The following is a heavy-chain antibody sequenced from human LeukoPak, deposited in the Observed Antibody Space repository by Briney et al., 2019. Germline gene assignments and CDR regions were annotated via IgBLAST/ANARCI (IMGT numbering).Heavy chain of an antibody. CDR2: VSGSGGST. CDR1: GFSFSNYA. J-gene: IGHJ4*02. Sequence: GGSLRLSCAASGFSFSNYAMNWVRQAPGKGLEWVSGVSGSGGSTKYADSVKGRFTISRDNSKNTMYLQMSSLRVEDTAVYYCAKDRVFGILIGGGFDYWGQGTQLIVSS. D-gene: IGHD3-3*01. V-gene: IGHV3-23*01. CDR3: AKDRVFGILIGGGFDY.